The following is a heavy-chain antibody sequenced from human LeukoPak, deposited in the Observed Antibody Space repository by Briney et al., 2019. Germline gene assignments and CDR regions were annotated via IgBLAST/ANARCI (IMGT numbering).Heavy chain of an antibody. Sequence: GTLRLSCAASGFTFSSYGMSWIRQPPGKGLEWIGYIYYSGSTNYNPSLKSRVTISVGTAKNQFSLKLSSVTSADTAVYYCARAYTGYRPFDLWGRGTLVTVSS. D-gene: IGHD3-9*01. V-gene: IGHV4-59*01. J-gene: IGHJ2*01. CDR1: GFTFSSYG. CDR3: ARAYTGYRPFDL. CDR2: IYYSGST.